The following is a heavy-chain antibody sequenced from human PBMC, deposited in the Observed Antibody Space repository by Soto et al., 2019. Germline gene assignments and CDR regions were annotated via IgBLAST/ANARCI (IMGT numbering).Heavy chain of an antibody. J-gene: IGHJ4*02. CDR2: IWFDGSNK. Sequence: QVQLVESGGGVVQPGKSVRLSCAASGFTFSTYGMHWVRQAPGKGLEWVAVIWFDGSNKNYADSVKGRFSISRDNTRNILYLQMNSLRADDTAIYYCARGTWLQLGPDYWGQGTLVTVSS. D-gene: IGHD5-12*01. CDR3: ARGTWLQLGPDY. V-gene: IGHV3-33*01. CDR1: GFTFSTYG.